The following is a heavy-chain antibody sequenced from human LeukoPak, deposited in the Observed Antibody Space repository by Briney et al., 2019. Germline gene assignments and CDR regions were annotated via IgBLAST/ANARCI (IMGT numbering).Heavy chain of an antibody. D-gene: IGHD3-22*01. J-gene: IGHJ4*02. CDR1: GGSISSYY. CDR2: IYYSGST. Sequence: TSETLSLTCTVSGGSISSYYWSWIRQPPGKGLEWIRYIYYSGSTNYNPSLKSRVTISVETSKNQFSLKLSSVTAADTAVYYCARVTGYMIEDYFDYWGQGTLVTVSS. CDR3: ARVTGYMIEDYFDY. V-gene: IGHV4-59*01.